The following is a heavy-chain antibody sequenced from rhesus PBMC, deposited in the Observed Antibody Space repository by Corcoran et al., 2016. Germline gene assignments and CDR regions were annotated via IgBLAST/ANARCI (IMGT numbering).Heavy chain of an antibody. V-gene: IGHV4S14*01. J-gene: IGHJ6*01. CDR1: GYSISSGYY. CDR3: ARAQNRGGLDS. Sequence: QVQLQESGPGLVKPSETLSLTCAVSGYSISSGYYWGWIRQPPKKGREWIGYIHGKGWRDDRNADLKSRVTLSEDTPENQRALKVNSVTAADTAVYYCARAQNRGGLDSWGQGVVVTVSS. CDR2: IHGKGWRD.